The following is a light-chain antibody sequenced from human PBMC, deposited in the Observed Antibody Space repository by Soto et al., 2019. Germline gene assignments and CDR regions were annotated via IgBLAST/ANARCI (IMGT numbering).Light chain of an antibody. Sequence: DIQMTQYPSALSGSVGDRVTITCRASQTISSWLAWYQQKPGKAPKLLIYKASTLKSRAPARFSGSGPGTEFTLTISSLQPEDFATYHCQEYKTWTFGQGTKVE. CDR2: KAS. CDR1: QTISSW. CDR3: QEYKTWT. V-gene: IGKV1-5*03. J-gene: IGKJ1*01.